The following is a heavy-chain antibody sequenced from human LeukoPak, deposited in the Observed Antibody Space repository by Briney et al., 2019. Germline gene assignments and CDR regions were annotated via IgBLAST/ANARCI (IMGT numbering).Heavy chain of an antibody. CDR3: ASMFREDNYDFWSGYPTISDY. Sequence: GASVKVSCKASGYTFAGYYMHWVRQAPGQGLEWMGWINPNSGGTNYAQKFQGRVTMTRDTSISTAYMELSRLRSDDTAVYYCASMFREDNYDFWSGYPTISDYWGQGTLVTVSS. J-gene: IGHJ4*02. CDR1: GYTFAGYY. V-gene: IGHV1-2*02. D-gene: IGHD3-3*01. CDR2: INPNSGGT.